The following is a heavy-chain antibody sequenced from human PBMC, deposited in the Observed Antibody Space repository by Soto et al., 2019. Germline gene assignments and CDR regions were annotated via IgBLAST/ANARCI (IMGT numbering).Heavy chain of an antibody. CDR3: ARVEVQQLVPSDAFDI. V-gene: IGHV4-4*07. J-gene: IGHJ3*02. Sequence: SETLSLTCTVSGGSISSYYWSWIRQPAGKGLEWIGRIYTSGSTNYNPSLKSRVTMSVDTSKNQFSLKLSSVTAADTAVYYCARVEVQQLVPSDAFDIWGQGTMVTVSS. CDR2: IYTSGST. CDR1: GGSISSYY. D-gene: IGHD6-13*01.